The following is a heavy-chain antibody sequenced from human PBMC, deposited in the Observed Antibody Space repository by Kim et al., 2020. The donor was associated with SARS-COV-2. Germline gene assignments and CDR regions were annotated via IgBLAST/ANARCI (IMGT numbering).Heavy chain of an antibody. V-gene: IGHV3-7*03. J-gene: IGHJ4*02. CDR2: T. Sequence: TNYVDNVKGRFAISRDNAKNSLFLHMNSLRAEDTAVYYCAYGGYFFNYWGQGTLVTVSS. CDR3: AYGGYFFNY. D-gene: IGHD3-10*01.